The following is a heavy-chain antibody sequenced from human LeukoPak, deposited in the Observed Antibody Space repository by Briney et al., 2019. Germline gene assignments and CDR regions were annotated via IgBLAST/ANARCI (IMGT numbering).Heavy chain of an antibody. Sequence: PGGSLRLSCAASGFTFSDHYMSWIRQAPGKGLEWVSYISHTGTTMYYADSVKGRFTLSRDNARNSLYLQMNSLRAEDTAVYYCARDLNWETYWGQGTLVTVSS. J-gene: IGHJ4*02. CDR1: GFTFSDHY. V-gene: IGHV3-11*04. D-gene: IGHD7-27*01. CDR2: ISHTGTTM. CDR3: ARDLNWETY.